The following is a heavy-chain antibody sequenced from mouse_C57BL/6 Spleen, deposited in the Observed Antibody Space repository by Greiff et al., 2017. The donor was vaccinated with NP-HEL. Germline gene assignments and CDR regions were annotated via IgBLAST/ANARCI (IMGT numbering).Heavy chain of an antibody. Sequence: VQLQQSGPVLVKPGASVKMSCKASGYTFTDYYMNWVKQSHGKSLEWIGVINPYNGGTSYNQKFKCKATLTVDKSSSTAYMELNSLTSEDSAVYYCARDSSGYGFDYWGQGTTLTVSS. CDR3: ARDSSGYGFDY. J-gene: IGHJ2*01. V-gene: IGHV1-19*01. CDR2: INPYNGGT. CDR1: GYTFTDYY. D-gene: IGHD3-2*02.